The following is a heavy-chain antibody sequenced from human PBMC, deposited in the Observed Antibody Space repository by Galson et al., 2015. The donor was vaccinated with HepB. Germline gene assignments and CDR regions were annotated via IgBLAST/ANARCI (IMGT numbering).Heavy chain of an antibody. CDR3: ARGGTYYDILTGPSGGFDP. V-gene: IGHV1-46*01. D-gene: IGHD3-9*01. Sequence: SVKVSCKASGYTFTSYYMHWVRQAPGQGLEWMGIINPSGGSTSYAQKFQGRVTMTRDTSTSTVYMELSSLRSEDTAVYYCARGGTYYDILTGPSGGFDPWGRGTLVTVSS. CDR2: INPSGGST. CDR1: GYTFTSYY. J-gene: IGHJ5*02.